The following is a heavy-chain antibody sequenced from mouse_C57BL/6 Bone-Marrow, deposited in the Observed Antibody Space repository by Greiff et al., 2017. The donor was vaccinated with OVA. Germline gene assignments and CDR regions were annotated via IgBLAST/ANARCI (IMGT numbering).Heavy chain of an antibody. V-gene: IGHV1-19*01. D-gene: IGHD1-1*01. J-gene: IGHJ1*03. CDR3: ARPLYGSSPYWYFDV. CDR2: INPYNGGT. CDR1: GYTFTDYY. Sequence: VQLKQSGPVLVKPGASVKMSCKASGYTFTDYYMNWVKQSHGKSLEWIGVINPYNGGTSYNQKFKGKATLTVDKSSSTAYMELNSLTSEDSAVYYCARPLYGSSPYWYFDVWGTGTTVTVSS.